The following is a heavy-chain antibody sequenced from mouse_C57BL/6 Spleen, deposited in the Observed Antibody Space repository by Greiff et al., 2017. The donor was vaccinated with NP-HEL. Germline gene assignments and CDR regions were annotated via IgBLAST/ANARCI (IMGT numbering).Heavy chain of an antibody. D-gene: IGHD3-1*01. CDR1: GYTFTDYN. V-gene: IGHV1-22*01. CDR2: INPNNGGT. J-gene: IGHJ1*03. Sequence: EVQLQQSGPELVKPGASVKMSCKASGYTFTDYNMHWVKQSHGKSLEWIGYINPNNGGTSYNQKFKGKATLTVNKSSSTAYMELRSLTSDDSAVKYCAGKGYERYFDVWGTGTTVTVSS. CDR3: AGKGYERYFDV.